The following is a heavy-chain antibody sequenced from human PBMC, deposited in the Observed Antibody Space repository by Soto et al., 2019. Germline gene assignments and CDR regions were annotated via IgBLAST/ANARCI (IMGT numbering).Heavy chain of an antibody. CDR1: GLTFGSRA. V-gene: IGHV3-23*01. CDR2: ITDTGGDA. CDR3: AREVEYTSAFGISSSFDY. D-gene: IGHD6-19*01. J-gene: IGHJ4*02. Sequence: GGSLRLSCVASGLTFGSRAMSWVRQSPGGGLEWVSTITDTGGDAKYADSVRGRFAISRDNAKNSLYLQMNSLRSEDTAVYYCAREVEYTSAFGISSSFDYWGQGTLVTVSS.